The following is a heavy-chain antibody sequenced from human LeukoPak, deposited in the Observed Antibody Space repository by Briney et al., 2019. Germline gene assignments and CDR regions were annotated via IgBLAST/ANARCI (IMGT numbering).Heavy chain of an antibody. D-gene: IGHD1-26*01. V-gene: IGHV3-23*01. CDR1: GFSLSSNA. J-gene: IGHJ4*02. CDR3: VKESPYGSPRFYYFDY. CDR2: ISRDTT. Sequence: GGSLRLSCTASGFSLSSNAMSWVRQAPGKGREWVSAISRDTTYYAASVKGRFTISKDISKNTLSLQMNSLRAEDTAIYYCVKESPYGSPRFYYFDYWGQGILVTVSS.